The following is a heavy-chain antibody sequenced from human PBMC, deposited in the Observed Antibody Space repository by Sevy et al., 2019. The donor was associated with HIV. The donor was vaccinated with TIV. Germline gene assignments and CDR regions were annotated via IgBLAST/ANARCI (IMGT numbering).Heavy chain of an antibody. CDR3: ARVSDIVVVPGWFDP. CDR1: GVSFSNAW. J-gene: IGHJ5*02. V-gene: IGHV3-21*01. Sequence: GGSLRLSCAASGVSFSNAWMNWVRQAPGKGLEWVSSISSSSSYIYYADSVKGRFTISRDNAKNSLYLQMNSLRAEDTAVYYCARVSDIVVVPGWFDPWGQGTLVTVSS. D-gene: IGHD2-2*01. CDR2: ISSSSSYI.